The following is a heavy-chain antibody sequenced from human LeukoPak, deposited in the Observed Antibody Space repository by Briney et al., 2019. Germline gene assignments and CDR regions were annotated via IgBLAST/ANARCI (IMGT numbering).Heavy chain of an antibody. D-gene: IGHD5-12*01. CDR1: GGTFSTYA. CDR3: ARGYSGYADYFDY. V-gene: IGHV1-69*13. Sequence: ASVKVSCKASGGTFSTYAISWVRQAPGQGLEWMGGIIPIFGTSNYAQRFQGRVTITADESTSTAYMELSSLRSEGTAVYYCARGYSGYADYFDYWGQGTLVTVSS. CDR2: IIPIFGTS. J-gene: IGHJ4*02.